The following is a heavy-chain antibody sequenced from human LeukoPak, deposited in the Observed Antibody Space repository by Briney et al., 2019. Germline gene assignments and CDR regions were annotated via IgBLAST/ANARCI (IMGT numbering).Heavy chain of an antibody. J-gene: IGHJ4*02. CDR2: ISGSGGST. CDR1: GFTFSSYA. CDR3: AKDSQGMATIRAPRYFDY. D-gene: IGHD5-24*01. Sequence: GGSLRLSCAASGFTFSSYAMSWVRQAPGKGLEWVSAISGSGGSTYYADSVKGRFTISRDNSKNTLYLQMNSLRAEDTAVYYCAKDSQGMATIRAPRYFDYWGQGTLVTVSS. V-gene: IGHV3-23*01.